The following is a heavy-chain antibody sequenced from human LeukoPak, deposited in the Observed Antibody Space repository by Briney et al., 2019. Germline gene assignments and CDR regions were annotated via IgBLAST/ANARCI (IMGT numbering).Heavy chain of an antibody. J-gene: IGHJ6*03. Sequence: GGSLRLSCAASGFTFGSYAMSWVRQAPGKGLEWVSAISGSGDSTYYADSVKGRFTISRDNSKNTLYLQMNSLRVEDTAVYHCAKGSSGYDWGYYYMDVWGKGTTVTVSS. CDR3: AKGSSGYDWGYYYMDV. CDR2: ISGSGDST. V-gene: IGHV3-23*01. D-gene: IGHD5-12*01. CDR1: GFTFGSYA.